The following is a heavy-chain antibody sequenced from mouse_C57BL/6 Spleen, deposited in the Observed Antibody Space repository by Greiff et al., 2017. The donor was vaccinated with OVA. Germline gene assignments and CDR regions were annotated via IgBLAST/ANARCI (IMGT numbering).Heavy chain of an antibody. V-gene: IGHV1-69*01. CDR3: ASEATVVAIWYFDD. CDR2: IDPSDSYT. D-gene: IGHD1-1*01. CDR1: GYTFTSYW. Sequence: VQLQQPGAELVMPGASVKLSCKASGYTFTSYWMHWVKQRPGQGLEWIGEIDPSDSYTNYNQKFKGKSTLTVDKSSSTAYMQLSSLTSEDSAFYYCASEATVVAIWYFDDWGTGTTVTVSS. J-gene: IGHJ1*03.